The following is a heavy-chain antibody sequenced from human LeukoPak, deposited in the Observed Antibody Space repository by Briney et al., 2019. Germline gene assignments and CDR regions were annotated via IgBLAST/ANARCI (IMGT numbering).Heavy chain of an antibody. Sequence: SQTLSLTCTASGGSISCGGYYWSWIRQHPGKGLEWIGYIYYSGSTYYNPSLKSRVTISVDTSKNQFSLKLSSVTAADTAMYYCARTYSSSSNYYYYMDVWGKGTTVTVSS. CDR3: ARTYSSSSNYYYYMDV. CDR1: GGSISCGGYY. D-gene: IGHD6-6*01. V-gene: IGHV4-31*03. CDR2: IYYSGST. J-gene: IGHJ6*03.